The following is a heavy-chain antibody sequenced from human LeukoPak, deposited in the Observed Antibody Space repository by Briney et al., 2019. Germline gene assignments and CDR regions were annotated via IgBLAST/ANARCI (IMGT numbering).Heavy chain of an antibody. D-gene: IGHD6-13*01. J-gene: IGHJ4*02. CDR1: GYSFTSYW. CDR3: AIPYSSSWYGFDY. Sequence: GESLKTSCKGSGYSFTSYWIGWVRQMPGKGLEWMGIIYPGDSDTRYSPSFQGQVTISADKSISTAYLQWSSLKASDTAMYYCAIPYSSSWYGFDYWGQGTLVTVSS. V-gene: IGHV5-51*01. CDR2: IYPGDSDT.